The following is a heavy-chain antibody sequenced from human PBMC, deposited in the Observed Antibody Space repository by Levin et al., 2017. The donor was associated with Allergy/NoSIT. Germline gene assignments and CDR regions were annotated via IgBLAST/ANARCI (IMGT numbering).Heavy chain of an antibody. CDR2: ISWNSGSI. D-gene: IGHD5-12*01. Sequence: PGGSLRLSCAASGFTFDDYAMHWVRQAPGKGLEWVSGISWNSGSIGYADSVKGRFTISRDNAKNSLYLQMNSLRAEDTALYYCAKDRVLRGYSGYDFMDWGQGTLVTVSS. CDR1: GFTFDDYA. CDR3: AKDRVLRGYSGYDFMD. J-gene: IGHJ4*02. V-gene: IGHV3-9*01.